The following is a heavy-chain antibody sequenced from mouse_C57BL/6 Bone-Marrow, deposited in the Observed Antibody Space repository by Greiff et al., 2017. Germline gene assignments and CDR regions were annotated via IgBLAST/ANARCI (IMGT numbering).Heavy chain of an antibody. Sequence: EVQLQQSGPELVKPGASVKISCKASGYSFTGYYMNWVKQSPVQSLEWIGEINPSTGGTPYNQKFKAKATLTVDKSSSTAYMQLKSLTSEDSAVXYCARQGIWKDFDDGGQGTTLTVSS. CDR1: GYSFTGYY. J-gene: IGHJ2*01. CDR3: ARQGIWKDFDD. V-gene: IGHV1-42*01. D-gene: IGHD1-1*02. CDR2: INPSTGGT.